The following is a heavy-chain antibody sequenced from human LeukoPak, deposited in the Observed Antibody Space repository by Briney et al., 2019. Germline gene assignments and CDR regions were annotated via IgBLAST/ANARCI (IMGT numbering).Heavy chain of an antibody. CDR2: IRSKANNYAT. V-gene: IGHV3-73*01. CDR1: GFTFSGSA. Sequence: PGGSLKLSCAASGFTFSGSAMHWVRQASGKGLEWVGRIRSKANNYATAYAASVEGRFSISRDDSKNTAYLQMNSLRAEDTAVYYCAKGPLPYCSSTSCDYYFDYWGQGTLVTVSS. D-gene: IGHD2-2*01. CDR3: AKGPLPYCSSTSCDYYFDY. J-gene: IGHJ4*02.